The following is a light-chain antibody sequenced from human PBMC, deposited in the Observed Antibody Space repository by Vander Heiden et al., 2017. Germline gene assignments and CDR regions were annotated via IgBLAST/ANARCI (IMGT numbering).Light chain of an antibody. J-gene: IGKJ1*01. Sequence: DIVMTQSPDPLAVSLGERATINCKSSQSVLYSSNNKNYLAWYKQKPGQPPKLHIYWASTRESGVPDRFSGSGSGTDFTLTISSLQAEDVAVYYCQQYYSTPSFGQGTKVEIK. V-gene: IGKV4-1*01. CDR1: QSVLYSSNNKNY. CDR2: WAS. CDR3: QQYYSTPS.